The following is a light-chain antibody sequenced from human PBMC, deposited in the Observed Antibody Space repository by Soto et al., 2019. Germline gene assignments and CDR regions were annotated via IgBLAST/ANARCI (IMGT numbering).Light chain of an antibody. CDR2: PVS. CDR1: QTVIRY. J-gene: IGKJ3*01. CDR3: QQSYSTLFT. Sequence: IQMTQFPSSLSASVGDRVTITCRAGQTVIRYLNWYQQKPGRAPNLLIYPVSNLQSGVPSRFSGSGSGTEFHSTINDLQPEDFATYHCQQSYSTLFTFGPGTKVEIK. V-gene: IGKV1-39*01.